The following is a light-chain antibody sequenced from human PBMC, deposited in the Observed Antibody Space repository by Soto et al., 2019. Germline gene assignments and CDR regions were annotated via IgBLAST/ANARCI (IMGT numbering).Light chain of an antibody. V-gene: IGLV2-23*01. CDR3: CSYAGSSTFV. Sequence: QSALTQPASVSGSPGQSITISCTGTSSDVGSYHLVSWYQHHPGKAPKLMIYEGSKRPSGVSNRFSGSKSGNTASLTISGLQAEDEADYYGCSYAGSSTFVFGTGTKLTVL. CDR2: EGS. J-gene: IGLJ1*01. CDR1: SSDVGSYHL.